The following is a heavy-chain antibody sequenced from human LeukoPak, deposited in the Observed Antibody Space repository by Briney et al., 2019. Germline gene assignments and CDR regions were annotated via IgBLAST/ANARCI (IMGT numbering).Heavy chain of an antibody. CDR3: ARDRSSSYTRDWFDP. V-gene: IGHV4-4*07. D-gene: IGHD6-13*01. Sequence: SGTPVLTRTGSGGAPRGFYWGLVRQPPREGLGWIWGIYNSESINYNPSLKSRVTMSIDTSKNQFSLKLNSVTAADTAVYYCARDRSSSYTRDWFDPWGQGVLVTVSS. CDR2: IYNSESI. CDR1: GGAPRGFY. J-gene: IGHJ5*02.